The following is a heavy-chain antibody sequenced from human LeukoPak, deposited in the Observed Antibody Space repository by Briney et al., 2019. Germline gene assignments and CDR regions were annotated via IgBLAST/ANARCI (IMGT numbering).Heavy chain of an antibody. V-gene: IGHV3-23*01. D-gene: IGHD2-2*02. CDR3: AKDRRCSSTSCYKEY. CDR2: ISGSGGST. J-gene: IGHJ4*02. Sequence: RGGSLRLSCAASGFTFSSDAMSWVRQAPGKGLEWVSAISGSGGSTYYADSVKGRFTISRDNSKNTLYLQMNSLRAEDTAVYYCAKDRRCSSTSCYKEYWGQGTLVADSS. CDR1: GFTFSSDA.